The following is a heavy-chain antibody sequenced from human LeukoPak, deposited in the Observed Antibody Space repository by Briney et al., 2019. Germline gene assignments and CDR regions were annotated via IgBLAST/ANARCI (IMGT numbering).Heavy chain of an antibody. D-gene: IGHD6-19*01. CDR1: GFPLTNYA. J-gene: IGHJ3*01. Sequence: GSQRLSCVASGFPLTNYAMSWIRQAPGKGLEWVLSISGSGSAKYFADSVKGRITFSRDNSKNTLSLQLSSLRVEDTAVYYCAKIPYEHGSGWYSGFHLWGQGTQVTVSS. V-gene: IGHV3-23*01. CDR3: AKIPYEHGSGWYSGFHL. CDR2: ISGSGSAK.